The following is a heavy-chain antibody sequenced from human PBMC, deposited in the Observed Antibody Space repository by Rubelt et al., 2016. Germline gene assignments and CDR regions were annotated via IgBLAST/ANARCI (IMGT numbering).Heavy chain of an antibody. J-gene: IGHJ4*02. CDR2: INHSGST. Sequence: QVQLQQWGAGLLKPSETLSLTCAVYGGSFSGYYWSWIRQPPGKGLEWIGEINHSGSTNYNPSLKSRVTRSVDTSKNQFSLKLSSGTAADTAVYYCARGKEGLGVTMVDYWGQGTLVTVSS. CDR3: ARGKEGLGVTMVDY. V-gene: IGHV4-34*01. D-gene: IGHD3-10*01. CDR1: GGSFSGYY.